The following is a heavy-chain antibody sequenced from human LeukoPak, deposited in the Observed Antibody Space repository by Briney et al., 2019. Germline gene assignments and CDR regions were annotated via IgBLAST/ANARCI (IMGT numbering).Heavy chain of an antibody. CDR1: GYTFTSYD. Sequence: GASVKVSCKASGYTFTSYDINWVRQATGQGLEWMGWMNPNSGNTGYAQKFQGRVTMTRNTSISTAYMELSSLRSEDTAAYYCARGHTQYYYDSNYYYYYMDVWGKGTTVTVSS. V-gene: IGHV1-8*01. D-gene: IGHD3-22*01. J-gene: IGHJ6*03. CDR3: ARGHTQYYYDSNYYYYYMDV. CDR2: MNPNSGNT.